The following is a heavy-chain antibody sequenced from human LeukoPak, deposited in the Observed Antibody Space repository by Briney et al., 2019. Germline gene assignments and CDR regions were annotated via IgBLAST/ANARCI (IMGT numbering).Heavy chain of an antibody. CDR3: ARDWGVSARPGYMDV. J-gene: IGHJ6*03. D-gene: IGHD6-6*01. V-gene: IGHV4-39*07. Sequence: SETLSLTCTVSGDSISSSSYYWEWIRQTPGKGLEWIGSTFYSGSTYYNPSLKSRVTISVDTSKNQFSLRLSSVTAADTAVYYCARDWGVSARPGYMDVWGKGTTVTVSS. CDR2: TFYSGST. CDR1: GDSISSSSYY.